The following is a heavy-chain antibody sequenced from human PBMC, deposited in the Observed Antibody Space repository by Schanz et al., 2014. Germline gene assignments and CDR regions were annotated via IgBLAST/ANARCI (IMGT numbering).Heavy chain of an antibody. D-gene: IGHD3-16*01. CDR1: GGTFSSDT. V-gene: IGHV1-69*08. Sequence: QVHLVQSGAEVKKPGSSVKVSCKASGGTFSSDTFSWVRQAPGQGLEWMGRIVPIAGITNYAQRFQGRVTITADKSTDTAYMELSSLRSEDTVVYYCAREVCLYDRGWFDPWGQGTLVTVSS. J-gene: IGHJ5*02. CDR3: AREVCLYDRGWFDP. CDR2: IVPIAGIT.